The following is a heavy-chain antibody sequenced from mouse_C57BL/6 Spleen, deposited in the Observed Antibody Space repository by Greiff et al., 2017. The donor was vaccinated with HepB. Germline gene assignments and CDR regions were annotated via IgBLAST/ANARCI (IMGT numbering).Heavy chain of an antibody. V-gene: IGHV5-6*02. CDR2: ISSGGSYT. J-gene: IGHJ2*01. CDR1: GFTFSSYG. D-gene: IGHD1-1*01. Sequence: DVKLVESGGDLVKPGGSLKLSCAASGFTFSSYGMSWVRQTPDKRLEWVATISSGGSYTYYPDSVKGRFTISRDNAKNTLYLQMSSLKSEDTAMYYCARQGYYGSSYLFDYWGQGTTLTVSS. CDR3: ARQGYYGSSYLFDY.